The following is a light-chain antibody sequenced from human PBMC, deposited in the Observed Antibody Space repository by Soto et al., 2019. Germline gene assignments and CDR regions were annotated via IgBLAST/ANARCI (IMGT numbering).Light chain of an antibody. CDR2: AAS. Sequence: IQMTHSPSSLSASVGDRVTITCRASQSIATYLNWYQQKPGKAPKLLIYAASSLQSGVPSWFSGSGSGIDFTLTINSLQPEDFATYYCQQTYTTPRTFGQGTKVDIK. J-gene: IGKJ1*01. CDR3: QQTYTTPRT. CDR1: QSIATY. V-gene: IGKV1-39*01.